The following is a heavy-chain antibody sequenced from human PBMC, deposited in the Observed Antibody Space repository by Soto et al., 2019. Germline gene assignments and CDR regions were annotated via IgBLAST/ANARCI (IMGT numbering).Heavy chain of an antibody. CDR1: GGTFSSYA. D-gene: IGHD7-27*01. J-gene: IGHJ6*02. Sequence: QVQLVQSGAEVKKPGSSVKVSCKASGGTFSSYAISWVRQAPGQGLEWMGGIIPSFGTANYAQKFQGRVTITADESTRTDYMELSSLRSEDTAVYYCASAPSRYYYSGMDVWGQGTTVTVSS. V-gene: IGHV1-69*12. CDR2: IIPSFGTA. CDR3: ASAPSRYYYSGMDV.